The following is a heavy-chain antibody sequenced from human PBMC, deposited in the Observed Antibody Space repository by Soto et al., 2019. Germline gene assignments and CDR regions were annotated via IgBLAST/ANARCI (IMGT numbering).Heavy chain of an antibody. CDR2: IYHNGGA. Sequence: QVQLQESGPGLVKPSGTLYLTCTVFGGSISSRNWWSWVRQPPGKGLEWIGEIYHNGGANSNPSLKSRVTISVDKSKNQFSLKLTSVTAADMAVYFCARVSRDPDWFAPWGQGTLVTVSS. V-gene: IGHV4-4*02. CDR1: GGSISSRNW. J-gene: IGHJ5*02. CDR3: ARVSRDPDWFAP.